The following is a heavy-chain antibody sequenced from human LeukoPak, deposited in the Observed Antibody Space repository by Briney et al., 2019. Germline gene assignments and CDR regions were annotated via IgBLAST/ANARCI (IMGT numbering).Heavy chain of an antibody. CDR1: GGSLTPYY. J-gene: IGHJ5*02. CDR3: VKGYFDTRHSSNPFDP. CDR2: YTGTT. D-gene: IGHD3-22*01. V-gene: IGHV4-59*03. Sequence: SETLSLTCTVSGGSLTPYYWSWIRQSPGRGLECYTGTTNYNPSLKSRVTISIDTSKNQFSLKLSAVTAADTAVYYCVKGYFDTRHSSNPFDPWGQGTLVTVSS.